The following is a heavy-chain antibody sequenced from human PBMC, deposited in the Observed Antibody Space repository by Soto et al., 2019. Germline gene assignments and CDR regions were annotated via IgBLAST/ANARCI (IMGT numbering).Heavy chain of an antibody. V-gene: IGHV1-18*04. Sequence: GASVKVSCKASGYTFTSYGISWVRQAPGQGLEWMGWISAYNGNTNYAQKLQGRVTMTTDTSTSTAYMELRSLRSDDTAAYYCARDTPAFDHQRITMVRGSLGMDVWGQGTTVTVSS. CDR1: GYTFTSYG. D-gene: IGHD3-10*01. CDR2: ISAYNGNT. CDR3: ARDTPAFDHQRITMVRGSLGMDV. J-gene: IGHJ6*02.